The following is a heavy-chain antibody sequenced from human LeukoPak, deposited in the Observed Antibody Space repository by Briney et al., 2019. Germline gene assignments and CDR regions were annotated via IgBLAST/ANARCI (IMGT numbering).Heavy chain of an antibody. J-gene: IGHJ3*02. CDR2: THYRSKWYN. D-gene: IGHD6-19*01. V-gene: IGHV6-1*01. Sequence: SQTLSLTCANSGDSVSSNSAPWAWIRQSPSRGLEWLGRTHYRSKWYNDYAVSVKSRITINPDTSKNQFSLQLNSVTPEDTAVYYGASTVGGGWYEAIDIWGQGTMVTVSS. CDR1: GDSVSSNSAP. CDR3: ASTVGGGWYEAIDI.